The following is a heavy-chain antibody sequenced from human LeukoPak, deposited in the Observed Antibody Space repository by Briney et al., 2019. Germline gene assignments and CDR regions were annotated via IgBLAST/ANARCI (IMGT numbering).Heavy chain of an antibody. V-gene: IGHV3-7*01. CDR1: GFNFSTYW. D-gene: IGHD3-10*01. CDR2: IKEDGSEI. CDR3: VTDQTGRHPYFFDY. Sequence: GGSLRLSCAASGFNFSTYWMTWVRQVPGKGLEWVANIKEDGSEIYYVDAVKGRFSISRDNAKTYLYLQMNNLSVADTAVYYCVTDQTGRHPYFFDYWGQGTLVTVSS. J-gene: IGHJ4*02.